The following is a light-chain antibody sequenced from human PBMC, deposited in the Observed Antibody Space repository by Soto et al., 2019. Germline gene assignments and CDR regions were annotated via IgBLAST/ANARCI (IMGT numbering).Light chain of an antibody. V-gene: IGKV1-5*03. J-gene: IGKJ2*01. CDR2: TAS. Sequence: DIQMTQSPSTLSASVGDRVTITCRASQSISSWLAWYQQKPGKAPKLLIYTASSLESGVPSRFSGSGSGTECTLTISSLQPDDFATYYCQEYNSHSRYTFGQGTKLEIK. CDR3: QEYNSHSRYT. CDR1: QSISSW.